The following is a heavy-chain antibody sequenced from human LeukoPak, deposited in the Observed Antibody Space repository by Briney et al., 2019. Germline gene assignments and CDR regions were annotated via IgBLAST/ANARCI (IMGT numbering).Heavy chain of an antibody. CDR3: ARVPEKDTVATLNCYGMDV. CDR2: IIPIFGTA. Sequence: ASVKVSCKASGGTFISYAISWVRQAPGQGLEWMGGIIPIFGTANYAQKFQGRVTITADESTSTAYMELSSLRSEDTAVYYCARVPEKDTVATLNCYGMDVWGQGTTVTVSS. V-gene: IGHV1-69*13. CDR1: GGTFISYA. D-gene: IGHD5-12*01. J-gene: IGHJ6*02.